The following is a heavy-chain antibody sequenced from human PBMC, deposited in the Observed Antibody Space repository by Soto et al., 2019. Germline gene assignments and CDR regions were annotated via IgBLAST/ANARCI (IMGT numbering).Heavy chain of an antibody. Sequence: ASVKVSCKASGYTFTNYDINWVRQATGQGLEWMGWMNPNSGNTGYAQRFQDRVTMTRNTSISTAYMELSSLRAEDTAVYYCARSLRYCTGASCSYYFDFWGQGTLVTVSS. V-gene: IGHV1-8*01. CDR3: ARSLRYCTGASCSYYFDF. CDR1: GYTFTNYD. J-gene: IGHJ4*02. CDR2: MNPNSGNT. D-gene: IGHD2-8*02.